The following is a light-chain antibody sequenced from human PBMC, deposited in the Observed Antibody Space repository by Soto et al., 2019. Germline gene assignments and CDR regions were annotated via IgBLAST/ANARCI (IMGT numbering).Light chain of an antibody. V-gene: IGLV2-8*01. J-gene: IGLJ2*01. CDR1: SNDIGAYNY. CDR2: EVT. Sequence: QSALAQPPSASGSPGQSVTISCTGSSNDIGAYNYVSWFQQHPGKAPKLMIYEVTKRPSGVPDRFSGSKSGYTASLTVSGLQAEDEADYYCYSYAGNDNVIFGGGTKLTVL. CDR3: YSYAGNDNVI.